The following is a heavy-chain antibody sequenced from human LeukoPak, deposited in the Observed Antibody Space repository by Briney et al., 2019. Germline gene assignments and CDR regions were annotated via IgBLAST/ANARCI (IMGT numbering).Heavy chain of an antibody. CDR1: GYSFTSYW. J-gene: IGHJ4*02. V-gene: IGHV5-51*01. Sequence: THGESLKISCKCSGYSFTSYWIGWVRQMPGKGLEWMGIIYPGDSDTRYSPSFQGQVTISADKSISTAYLQWSSLKASDTAMYYCARLSSSGWYSQVDYWGQGTLVTVSS. CDR3: ARLSSSGWYSQVDY. CDR2: IYPGDSDT. D-gene: IGHD6-19*01.